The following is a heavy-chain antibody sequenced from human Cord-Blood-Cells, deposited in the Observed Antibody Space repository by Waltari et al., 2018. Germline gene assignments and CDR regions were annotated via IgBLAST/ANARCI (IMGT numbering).Heavy chain of an antibody. CDR2: IIPIFGTA. CDR3: ASEVGGYYYDSSGYFDY. J-gene: IGHJ4*02. V-gene: IGHV1-69*01. D-gene: IGHD3-22*01. Sequence: QAQLVQSGAEGKKPGSSVKVSCKASGGTFLSYPISWVRQAPAQGLGWVGGIIPIFGTANDAQKFQGRVKITADESTSTAYMELSSLRSEDTAVYYCASEVGGYYYDSSGYFDYWGQGTLVTVSS. CDR1: GGTFLSYP.